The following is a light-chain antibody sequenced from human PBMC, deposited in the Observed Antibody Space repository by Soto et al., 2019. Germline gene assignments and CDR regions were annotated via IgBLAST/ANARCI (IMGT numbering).Light chain of an antibody. CDR3: VSYTSTNTRV. V-gene: IGLV2-14*01. J-gene: IGLJ3*02. CDR1: STDVGGYDY. Sequence: QSALTQPASVSASPGQSITISCTGTSTDVGGYDYVSWYQQHPGKAPKLIIYEVSNRPSGVSSRFSGSKSGNTASLTISGLQTEDEADYYCVSYTSTNTRVFGGGTQLTVL. CDR2: EVS.